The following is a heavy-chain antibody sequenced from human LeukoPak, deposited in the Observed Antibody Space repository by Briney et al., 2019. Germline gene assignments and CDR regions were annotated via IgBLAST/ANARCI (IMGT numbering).Heavy chain of an antibody. CDR3: ADYYDSSGYYYGKYFQH. Sequence: GGSLRLSCAASGFTFSSYAMSWVRQAPGKGLEWVSAISGSGGSTYYADSVKGRFTISRDNSKNTLYLQMNSLRAEDTAVYYCADYYDSSGYYYGKYFQHWGQGTLVTVSS. V-gene: IGHV3-23*01. J-gene: IGHJ1*01. CDR2: ISGSGGST. D-gene: IGHD3-22*01. CDR1: GFTFSSYA.